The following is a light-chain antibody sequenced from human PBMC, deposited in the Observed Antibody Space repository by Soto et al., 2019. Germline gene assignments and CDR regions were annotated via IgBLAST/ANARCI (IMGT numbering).Light chain of an antibody. Sequence: EIVLTQSPDTLSLSPGERATLSCTASQTVTSSQLAWYQQKPGQAPRLLVYGASSGATGIPDRFSGSGSETDFTLTINRLETEDFAVYFCQQYAKSPYTFGQGTKVEVK. CDR2: GAS. CDR3: QQYAKSPYT. CDR1: QTVTSSQ. V-gene: IGKV3-20*01. J-gene: IGKJ2*01.